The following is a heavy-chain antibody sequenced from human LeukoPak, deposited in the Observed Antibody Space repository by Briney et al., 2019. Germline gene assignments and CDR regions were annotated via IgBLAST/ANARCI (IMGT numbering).Heavy chain of an antibody. CDR2: ISYDGSNK. Sequence: GGSLRLSCAASGFTFSSYAMHWVRQAPGKGLEWVAVISYDGSNKYYADSVKGRFTISRDNSKNTLYLQMNSLRAEDTAVYYCASSLYYYDSSGTPDYYYYGMDVWGQGTTVTVSS. V-gene: IGHV3-30-3*01. CDR1: GFTFSSYA. D-gene: IGHD3-22*01. J-gene: IGHJ6*02. CDR3: ASSLYYYDSSGTPDYYYYGMDV.